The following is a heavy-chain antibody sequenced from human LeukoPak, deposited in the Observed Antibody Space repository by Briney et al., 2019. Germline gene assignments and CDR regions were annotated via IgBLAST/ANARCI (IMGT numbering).Heavy chain of an antibody. CDR1: GFTFSSYA. CDR2: ISGSGGST. V-gene: IGHV3-23*01. Sequence: PGGSLRLSCAASGFTFSSYAMSWVRQAPGKGLEWVSAISGSGGSTYYADSVKGRFTISRDNSKNTLYLQMNSLRAEDTAVYYCAKTSSRITIFGVDIDPFDYWGQGTLVTVSS. J-gene: IGHJ4*02. CDR3: AKTSSRITIFGVDIDPFDY. D-gene: IGHD3-3*01.